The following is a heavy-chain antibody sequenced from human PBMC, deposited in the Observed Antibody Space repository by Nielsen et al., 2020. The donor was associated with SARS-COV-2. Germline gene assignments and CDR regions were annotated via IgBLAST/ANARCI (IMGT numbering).Heavy chain of an antibody. CDR1: GYSISSGYY. J-gene: IGHJ6*02. V-gene: IGHV4-38-2*02. CDR3: ARSGFYDSSSGTKYYYHVDV. Sequence: SETLSLTCTVSGYSISSGYYWGWIRQPPGKGLEWIGSIYHSGSTYYNPSLKSRVTISVDTSKNQFSLKLSSVTAADTAVYYCARSGFYDSSSGTKYYYHVDVWGQGTTVTVSS. D-gene: IGHD3-10*01. CDR2: IYHSGST.